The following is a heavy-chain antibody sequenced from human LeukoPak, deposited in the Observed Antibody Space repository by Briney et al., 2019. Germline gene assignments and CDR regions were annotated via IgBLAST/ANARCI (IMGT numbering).Heavy chain of an antibody. J-gene: IGHJ4*02. CDR1: GYTFTSYY. CDR2: INPSGGST. D-gene: IGHD6-13*01. CDR3: ARVLERLKGAAAAVLGY. Sequence: GASVKVSCKASGYTFTSYYMHWVRQAPGQGLEWMGIINPSGGSTSYAQKFQGRVTMTRDMSTSTVYMELSSLRSEDTAVYYCARVLERLKGAAAAVLGYWGQGTLVTVSS. V-gene: IGHV1-46*01.